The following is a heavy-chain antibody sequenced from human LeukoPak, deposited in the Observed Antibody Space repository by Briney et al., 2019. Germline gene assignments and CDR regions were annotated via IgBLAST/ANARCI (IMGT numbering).Heavy chain of an antibody. CDR2: ISYDGSNK. D-gene: IGHD3-22*01. CDR3: ARDSGIVVVTEFDY. J-gene: IGHJ4*02. Sequence: PGGSLRHSCAASGFTFISYAMHWVRQAPGKGLEWVAVISYDGSNKYYADSVKGRFTISRDNSKNTLYLQMNSLRAEDTAVYYCARDSGIVVVTEFDYWGQGTLVTVSS. V-gene: IGHV3-30-3*01. CDR1: GFTFISYA.